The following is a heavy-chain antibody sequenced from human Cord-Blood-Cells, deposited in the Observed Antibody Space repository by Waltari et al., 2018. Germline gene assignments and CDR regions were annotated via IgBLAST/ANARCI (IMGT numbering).Heavy chain of an antibody. V-gene: IGHV4-39*01. J-gene: IGHJ4*02. CDR3: ARHFGRNIVVVPAAIDY. Sequence: QLKLQESGPGLVKPSETLSLTCTVSGGSISSSSYYWGWIRQPPGQGLEWIGSIYYSGSTYYNPSLKSRVTISVDTSKNQFSLKLSSVTAADTAVYYCARHFGRNIVVVPAAIDYWGQGTLVTVSS. D-gene: IGHD2-2*01. CDR2: IYYSGST. CDR1: GGSISSSSYY.